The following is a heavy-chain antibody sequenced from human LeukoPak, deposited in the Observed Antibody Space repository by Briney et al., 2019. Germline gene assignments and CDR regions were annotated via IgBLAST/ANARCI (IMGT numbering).Heavy chain of an antibody. D-gene: IGHD5-12*01. V-gene: IGHV4-39*01. Sequence: SETLSLTCTVSGGSISSSSYYWGWIRQPPGKGLEWIGSIYYSGSTYYNPSLKSRVTISVDTSKNQFSLKLSSVTAADTAVYYCARRSRGYSGYDPRGAFDYWGQGTLVTVSS. CDR1: GGSISSSSYY. J-gene: IGHJ4*02. CDR3: ARRSRGYSGYDPRGAFDY. CDR2: IYYSGST.